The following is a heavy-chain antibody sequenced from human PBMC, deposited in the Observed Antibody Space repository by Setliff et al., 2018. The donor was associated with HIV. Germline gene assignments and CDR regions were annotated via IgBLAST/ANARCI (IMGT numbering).Heavy chain of an antibody. Sequence: PSETLSLTCTVSGGSISSGSYYWSWIRQPAGKGLEWIGHIYTSGSTNYNPSLKSRVTISVDTSKNQFSLKLSSVTAADTAVYYCARAGTDTYYYDSSGYYYFDYWGQGTLVTVSS. D-gene: IGHD3-22*01. CDR1: GGSISSGSYY. V-gene: IGHV4-61*09. CDR3: ARAGTDTYYYDSSGYYYFDY. CDR2: IYTSGST. J-gene: IGHJ4*02.